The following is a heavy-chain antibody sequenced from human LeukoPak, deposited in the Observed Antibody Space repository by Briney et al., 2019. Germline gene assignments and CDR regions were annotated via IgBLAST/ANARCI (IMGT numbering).Heavy chain of an antibody. D-gene: IGHD2-2*02. CDR1: GGSFSGYY. CDR2: INHSGST. V-gene: IGHV4-34*01. J-gene: IGHJ6*03. Sequence: ASETLSLTCAVYGGSFSGYYWSWIRQPPGKGLEWIGEINHSGSTNYNPSLKSRVTISVDTSKNQFSLKLSSVTAADTAVYYCARDIVRCSSTSCYSYYSYYMDVWGKGTTVTVSS. CDR3: ARDIVRCSSTSCYSYYSYYMDV.